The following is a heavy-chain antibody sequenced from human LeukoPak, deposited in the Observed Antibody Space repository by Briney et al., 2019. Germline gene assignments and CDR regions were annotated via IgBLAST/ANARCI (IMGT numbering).Heavy chain of an antibody. CDR2: IYHSGST. V-gene: IGHV4-30-2*01. CDR3: ARQRPAPRITYYYDSSGYYHFDY. D-gene: IGHD3-22*01. CDR1: GGSISSGGYY. J-gene: IGHJ4*02. Sequence: PSETLSLTCTVSGGSISSGGYYWSWIRQPPGKGLEWIGYIYHSGSTYYNPSLKSRVTISVDRSKNQFSLKLSSVTAADTAVYYCARQRPAPRITYYYDSSGYYHFDYGGQGTLVTISS.